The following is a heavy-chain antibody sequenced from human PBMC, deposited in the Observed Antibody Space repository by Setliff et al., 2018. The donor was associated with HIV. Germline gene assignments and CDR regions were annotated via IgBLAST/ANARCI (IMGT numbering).Heavy chain of an antibody. V-gene: IGHV1-8*01. CDR1: GHTFTNVD. Sequence: ASVQVSCKASGHTFTNVDIHWLRRATGQGLEWMGWMNPNTGVSGYALKLQARVTMTRDTSISTAYMELSRLTSEDTAVYYCGCGKGVGGVVITGGLDVWGKGTTVTVSS. J-gene: IGHJ6*04. D-gene: IGHD3-10*01. CDR2: MNPNTGVS. CDR3: GCGKGVGGVVITGGLDV.